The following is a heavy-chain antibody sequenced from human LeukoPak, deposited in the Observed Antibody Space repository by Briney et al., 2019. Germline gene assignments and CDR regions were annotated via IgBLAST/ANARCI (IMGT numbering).Heavy chain of an antibody. CDR2: ISYDGSNK. CDR1: GFTFSSYG. CDR3: AREHQGKGYDFWSGYYSYFDY. V-gene: IGHV3-30*03. J-gene: IGHJ4*02. Sequence: PGRSLGLSCAASGFTFSSYGMHWVRQAPGKGLEWVAVISYDGSNKYYADSVKGRFTISRDNSKNTLYLQMNSLRAEDTAVYYCAREHQGKGYDFWSGYYSYFDYWGQGTLVTVSS. D-gene: IGHD3-3*01.